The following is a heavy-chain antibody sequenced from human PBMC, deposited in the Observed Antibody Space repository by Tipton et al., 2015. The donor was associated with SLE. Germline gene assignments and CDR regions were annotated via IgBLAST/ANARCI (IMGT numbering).Heavy chain of an antibody. D-gene: IGHD3-22*01. V-gene: IGHV3-7*03. Sequence: CAASGFTFSSYWMSWVRQAPGKGLEWVANIKQDGSEKYYVDSVKGRFTISRDNAKNSLYLQMNSLRAEDTAVYYCARDRGVNYYDSSGYFTDAFDIWGQGTMVTVSS. J-gene: IGHJ3*02. CDR2: IKQDGSEK. CDR3: ARDRGVNYYDSSGYFTDAFDI. CDR1: GFTFSSYW.